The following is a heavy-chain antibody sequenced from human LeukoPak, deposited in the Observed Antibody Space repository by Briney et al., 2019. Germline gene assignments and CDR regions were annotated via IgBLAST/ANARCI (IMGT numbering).Heavy chain of an antibody. CDR2: IPYDGSNK. V-gene: IGHV3-30-3*01. CDR1: GFTFSSYA. D-gene: IGHD2-21*01. Sequence: GGSLRLSCAASGFTFSSYAMHWVRQAPGKGLEWVAVIPYDGSNKYYADSVKGRFTISRDNSKNTLYLQMNSLRAEDTAVYYCAKDGCGGDCYPAYWYFDLWGRGTLVTVSS. CDR3: AKDGCGGDCYPAYWYFDL. J-gene: IGHJ2*01.